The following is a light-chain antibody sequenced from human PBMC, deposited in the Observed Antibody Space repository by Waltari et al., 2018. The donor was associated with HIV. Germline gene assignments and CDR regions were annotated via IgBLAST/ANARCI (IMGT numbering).Light chain of an antibody. CDR1: QSVLYSPNNKNH. Sequence: DIVMTQSPDSLAVSLGGRATIDCRSSQSVLYSPNNKNHVAWYQQRPGQSPRMIIYWSSTREAGVPERFSGSGSGTDFNLTISSLQAEDVAVYYCQQYFTTPWTFGQGTKVEIK. CDR2: WSS. J-gene: IGKJ1*01. V-gene: IGKV4-1*01. CDR3: QQYFTTPWT.